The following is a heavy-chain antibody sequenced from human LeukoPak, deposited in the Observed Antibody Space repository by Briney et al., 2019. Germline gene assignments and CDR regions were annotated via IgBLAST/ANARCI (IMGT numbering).Heavy chain of an antibody. Sequence: GSLRLSCAASGFTFDDYAMHWVRQSPGKGLERVSLISGDGGSTYYADSVKGRLTISRDNSKNSLYLQMNSLRTEDTALYYCAKAGYFDWLLYYWGQGTLVTVSS. CDR1: GFTFDDYA. V-gene: IGHV3-43*02. J-gene: IGHJ4*02. D-gene: IGHD3-9*01. CDR3: AKAGYFDWLLYY. CDR2: ISGDGGST.